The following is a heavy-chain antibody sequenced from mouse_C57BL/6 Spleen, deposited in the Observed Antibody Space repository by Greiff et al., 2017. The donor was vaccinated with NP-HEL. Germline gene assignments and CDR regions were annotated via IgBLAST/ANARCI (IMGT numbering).Heavy chain of an antibody. CDR2: IWRGGST. D-gene: IGHD1-1*01. J-gene: IGHJ4*01. CDR3: AKRRDYGSHFAMDY. Sequence: VKLVESGPGLVQPSQCLSITCTVSGFSLTSYGVHWVRQSPGKGLEWLGVIWRGGSTDYNAAFMSRLSITKDNSKSQVFFKMNSLQADDTAIYSCAKRRDYGSHFAMDYWGQGTSVTVSS. V-gene: IGHV2-5*01. CDR1: GFSLTSYG.